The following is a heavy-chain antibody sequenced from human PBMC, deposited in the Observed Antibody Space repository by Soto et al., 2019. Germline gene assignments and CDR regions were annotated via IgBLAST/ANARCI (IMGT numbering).Heavy chain of an antibody. J-gene: IGHJ6*02. CDR2: ISAYNGNT. Sequence: ASVKVSCKASGYTFTSYGISWVRQAPGQGLEWMGWISAYNGNTNYPQKLQGRVTMTTDTSTSTAYMELRSLRSDDTAVYYCARDVLLRFLEWFHQPPTLYYCGMDVWGPGTTVTGSS. V-gene: IGHV1-18*01. CDR3: ARDVLLRFLEWFHQPPTLYYCGMDV. CDR1: GYTFTSYG. D-gene: IGHD3-3*01.